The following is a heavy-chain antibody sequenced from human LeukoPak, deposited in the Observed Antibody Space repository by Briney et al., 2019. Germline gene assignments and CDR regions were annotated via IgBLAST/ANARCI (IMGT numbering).Heavy chain of an antibody. V-gene: IGHV4-59*01. CDR3: ARGLNRNDYGDYGY. CDR1: GGSLSSYY. CDR2: IYYTGST. D-gene: IGHD4-17*01. Sequence: SETLSLTCTVSGGSLSSYYWTWIRQPPGKGLEWIGYIYYTGSTSYNPSLKSRVTISVQTSKNQFSLKLSSVTAADTAVHYCARGLNRNDYGDYGYWGQGTLVTVSS. J-gene: IGHJ4*02.